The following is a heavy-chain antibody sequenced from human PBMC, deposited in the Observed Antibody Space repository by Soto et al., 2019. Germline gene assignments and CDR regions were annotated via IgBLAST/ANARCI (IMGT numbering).Heavy chain of an antibody. CDR1: GFTFSSYS. CDR2: IGGSSGHI. D-gene: IGHD3-10*01. Sequence: GGSLRLSCAASGFTFSSYSMVWVRQAPEKGLEWVSSIGGSSGHIYYADSVKGRFTISRDNSKNTLYLQMNSLRAEDTAVYYCAKLEGGSGSYSVRVRAFDIWGQGTMVTVSS. V-gene: IGHV3-21*01. CDR3: AKLEGGSGSYSVRVRAFDI. J-gene: IGHJ3*02.